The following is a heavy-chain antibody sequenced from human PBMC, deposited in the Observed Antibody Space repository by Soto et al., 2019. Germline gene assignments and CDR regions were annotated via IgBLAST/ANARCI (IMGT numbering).Heavy chain of an antibody. V-gene: IGHV1-69*13. J-gene: IGHJ5*02. CDR1: GGTFSSYA. Sequence: SVKVSCTASGGTFSSYAISWVGQAGGQGLEWMGGIIPIFGTANYAQKFQGRVTITADESTSTAYMELSSLRSEDTAVYYCARGRRQIKLSAFEPLRQGTLVIVFS. D-gene: IGHD3-10*01. CDR3: ARGRRQIKLSAFEP. CDR2: IIPIFGTA.